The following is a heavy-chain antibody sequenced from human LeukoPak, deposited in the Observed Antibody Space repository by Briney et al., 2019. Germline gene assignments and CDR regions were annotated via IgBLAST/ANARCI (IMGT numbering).Heavy chain of an antibody. Sequence: SETLSLTCTVSGGSISSYYWSWIRQPAGKGLEWIGRIYTSGSTNYNPSLKSRVTISVDTSKNQFSLKLSSVTAADTAVYYCARHRDSSSWFDYWGQGTLVTVSS. D-gene: IGHD6-13*01. CDR1: GGSISSYY. J-gene: IGHJ4*02. CDR2: IYTSGST. V-gene: IGHV4-4*07. CDR3: ARHRDSSSWFDY.